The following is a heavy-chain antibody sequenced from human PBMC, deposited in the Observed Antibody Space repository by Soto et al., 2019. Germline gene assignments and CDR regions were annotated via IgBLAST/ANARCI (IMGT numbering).Heavy chain of an antibody. V-gene: IGHV1-18*01. CDR2: ISPYTGNT. J-gene: IGHJ6*02. CDR3: VMVDNYVTPTPQDV. CDR1: GYIFVNYG. Sequence: QVQLVQSGDEVKKPGASVKVSCKASGYIFVNYGSAWVRQAPGQGLEWMGWISPYTGNTHSATKVQGRLTMTTDTSTSTAYMDLGSLTSDDTAVYYCVMVDNYVTPTPQDVWGQGNTVTVSS. D-gene: IGHD3-16*01.